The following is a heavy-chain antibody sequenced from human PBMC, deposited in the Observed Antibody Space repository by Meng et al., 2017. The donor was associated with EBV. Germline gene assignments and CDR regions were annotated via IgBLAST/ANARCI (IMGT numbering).Heavy chain of an antibody. D-gene: IGHD3-10*01. CDR3: ASESGRGYTPDY. Sequence: QVQLVQSAAEVKRPWSSVKVSCKTSGGPFRYYAISWVRQAPGQGLEWLGGFLPRLGAPNYAQKFHGRVKITADESTSTHYMDLSSLRSEDMAIYYCASESGRGYTPDYWGQGTLVTVSS. CDR1: GGPFRYYA. J-gene: IGHJ4*02. V-gene: IGHV1-69*01. CDR2: FLPRLGAP.